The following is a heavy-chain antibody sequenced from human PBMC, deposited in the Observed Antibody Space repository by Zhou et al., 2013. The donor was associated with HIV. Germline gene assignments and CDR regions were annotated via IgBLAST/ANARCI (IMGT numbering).Heavy chain of an antibody. V-gene: IGHV1-69*04. CDR2: IMPIFGVT. CDR3: AREPSGDFWYFDV. Sequence: QVQLVQSGAEVKKPGSSVKVSCKASGGAFSRYAVSWVRQAPGQGLEWMGRIMPIFGVTDYAQKFKGRVTITADQSTSTIYMDLSGLTSDDTAVYYCAREPSGDFWYFDVWGRGTMVIVSS. D-gene: IGHD7-27*01. CDR1: GGAFSRYA. J-gene: IGHJ2*01.